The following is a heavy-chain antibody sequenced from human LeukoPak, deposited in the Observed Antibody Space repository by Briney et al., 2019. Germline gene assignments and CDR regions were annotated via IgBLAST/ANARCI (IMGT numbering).Heavy chain of an antibody. Sequence: PGGSLRLSCAASGFTFSDSYMTWVRQAPGKGVEWVAYISGSGHDINYSDSVKGRFTISRDNAKNSLYLQMNSLRAEDTAVYYCARDGSDCSGGSCYSGWFDPWGQGTLVTVSS. J-gene: IGHJ5*02. V-gene: IGHV3-11*01. CDR2: ISGSGHDI. D-gene: IGHD2-15*01. CDR1: GFTFSDSY. CDR3: ARDGSDCSGGSCYSGWFDP.